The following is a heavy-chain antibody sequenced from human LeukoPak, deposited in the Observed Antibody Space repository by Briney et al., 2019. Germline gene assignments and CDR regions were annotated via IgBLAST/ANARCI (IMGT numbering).Heavy chain of an antibody. CDR1: GFTFSSYG. CDR2: IRYDGSNK. CDR3: ARESGFGELFPDAFDM. J-gene: IGHJ3*02. V-gene: IGHV3-30*02. D-gene: IGHD3-10*01. Sequence: GGSLRLSCAASGFTFSSYGMHWVRQAPGKGLEWVAFIRYDGSNKYYADSVKGRFTISRDNSKNTLYLQMNSLRAEDTAVYYCARESGFGELFPDAFDMWGQGTKVTVAP.